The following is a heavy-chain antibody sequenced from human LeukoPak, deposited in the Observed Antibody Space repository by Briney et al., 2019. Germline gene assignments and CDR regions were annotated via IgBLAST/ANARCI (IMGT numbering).Heavy chain of an antibody. J-gene: IGHJ6*02. Sequence: QPGGSLRLSCAASGFTFSSYAMSWVRQAPGKGLEWVSAISGSGGSTYYADSVKGRFTISRDNSKNTLYLQMNSLRAEDTAVYYCAKDQGLDPYSSDGMDVWGQGTTVTVSS. CDR1: GFTFSSYA. CDR3: AKDQGLDPYSSDGMDV. V-gene: IGHV3-23*01. CDR2: ISGSGGST. D-gene: IGHD1-26*01.